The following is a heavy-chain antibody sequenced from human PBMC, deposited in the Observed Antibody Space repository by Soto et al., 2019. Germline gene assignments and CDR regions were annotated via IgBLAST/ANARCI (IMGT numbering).Heavy chain of an antibody. CDR2: IYYSGST. V-gene: IGHV4-31*03. D-gene: IGHD3-3*01. Sequence: SETLSLTCTVSGGSISSGGYYWSWIRQHPGKGLEWIGYIYYSGSTYYNPSLKSRVTISVDTSKNQFSLKLSSVTAADTAVYYCARVSDYDFWSGHYYYGMDVWGHGTTVTVSS. J-gene: IGHJ6*02. CDR3: ARVSDYDFWSGHYYYGMDV. CDR1: GGSISSGGYY.